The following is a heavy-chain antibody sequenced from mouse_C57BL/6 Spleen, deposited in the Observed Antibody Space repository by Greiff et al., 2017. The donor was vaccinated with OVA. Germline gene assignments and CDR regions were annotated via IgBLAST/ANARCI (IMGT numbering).Heavy chain of an antibody. CDR1: GYTFTDYN. V-gene: IGHV1-18*01. D-gene: IGHD4-1*01. CDR3: ARSTGTTMDY. Sequence: EVKLMESGPELVKPGASVKIPCKASGYTFTDYNMDWVKQSHGKSLEWIGDINPNNGGTIYNQKFKGKATLTVDKSSSTAYMELRSLTSEYTAVYYCARSTGTTMDYWGQGTSVTVSS. CDR2: INPNNGGT. J-gene: IGHJ4*01.